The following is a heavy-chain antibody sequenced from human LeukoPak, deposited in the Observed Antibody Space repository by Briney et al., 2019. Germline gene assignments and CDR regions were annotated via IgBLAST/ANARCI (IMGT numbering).Heavy chain of an antibody. Sequence: SETLSLTCNVSGGSISTYYWSWIRQPPGKGLEWIGHIYYSGSTNYNPSLKSRVTISVDTSKNQFSLKLSSVTAADTAVYYCARTRIRPGYYYDSSGYYEYFDYWGQGTLVTVSS. CDR2: IYYSGST. V-gene: IGHV4-59*01. J-gene: IGHJ4*02. D-gene: IGHD3-22*01. CDR3: ARTRIRPGYYYDSSGYYEYFDY. CDR1: GGSISTYY.